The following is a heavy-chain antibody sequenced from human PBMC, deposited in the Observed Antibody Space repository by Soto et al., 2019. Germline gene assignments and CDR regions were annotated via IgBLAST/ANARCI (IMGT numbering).Heavy chain of an antibody. CDR2: ISYDGSNK. D-gene: IGHD3-22*01. V-gene: IGHV3-30-3*01. J-gene: IGHJ5*02. Sequence: PGGSLRLCCAASGFTFSSYSMHWVRQAPGKGLEWVAVISYDGSNKYYADSVKGRFTISRDNSKNTLYLQMNSLRAEDTAVYYCATYESNGYYYPPGVDPWAQRTLVTVSS. CDR3: ATYESNGYYYPPGVDP. CDR1: GFTFSSYS.